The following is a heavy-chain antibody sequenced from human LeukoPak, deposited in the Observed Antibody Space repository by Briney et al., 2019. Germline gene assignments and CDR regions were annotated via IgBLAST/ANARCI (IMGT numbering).Heavy chain of an antibody. CDR2: ISGSGGST. CDR1: GFTFSSYA. Sequence: GGSLRLSCAASGFTFSSYAMSWVRQVSGKGLEWVSAISGSGGSTYYADSVKGRFTISRDNSKNTLYLQMNSLRAEDTAVYYCAKAKMLSATTAPFDPWGQGTLVTVSS. CDR3: AKAKMLSATTAPFDP. D-gene: IGHD4-11*01. V-gene: IGHV3-23*01. J-gene: IGHJ5*02.